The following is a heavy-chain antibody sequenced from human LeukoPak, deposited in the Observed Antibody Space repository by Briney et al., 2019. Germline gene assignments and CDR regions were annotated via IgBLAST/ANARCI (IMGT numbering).Heavy chain of an antibody. CDR3: ARESYGYVFRGPHLFDP. J-gene: IGHJ5*02. V-gene: IGHV1-8*01. D-gene: IGHD5-18*01. Sequence: ASVKVSCKASGYTFTSYDINWVRQATGQGLEWMGWMNPNSGNTGYAQKFQGRVTMTRNTSISTAYMELSSLRSEDTAVYYCARESYGYVFRGPHLFDPWGQGTLVTVSS. CDR1: GYTFTSYD. CDR2: MNPNSGNT.